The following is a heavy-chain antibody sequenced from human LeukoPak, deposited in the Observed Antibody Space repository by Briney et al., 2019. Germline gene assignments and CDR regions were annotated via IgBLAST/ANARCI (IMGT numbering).Heavy chain of an antibody. CDR2: IYYTGTT. CDR1: GGSISGYY. V-gene: IGHV4-59*08. D-gene: IGHD3-16*01. CDR3: ARHFVFVRGGSSFDY. J-gene: IGHJ4*02. Sequence: SETLSLTCSVSGGSISGYYWRWIRQSPGKGLEWIGYIYYTGTTNYSPSLKSRLTISLDTSKNQFSLKLTPVTAADTAVYYCARHFVFVRGGSSFDYWGQGTLVTVSS.